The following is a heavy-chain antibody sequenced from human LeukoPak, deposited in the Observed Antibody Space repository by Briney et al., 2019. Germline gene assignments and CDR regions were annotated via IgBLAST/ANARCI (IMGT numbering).Heavy chain of an antibody. CDR2: IKKDGSIK. D-gene: IGHD1-1*01. Sequence: GGSLRLSCVGSGFMLSTYWMSWVRQAPGKGLEWVANIKKDGSIKYYVDSVKGRFTISRDNAKNSLYLQMDSLRAEDTAVYYCAKIARRGWNDDRDYWGQGTLVTVSS. CDR1: GFMLSTYW. V-gene: IGHV3-7*01. CDR3: AKIARRGWNDDRDY. J-gene: IGHJ4*02.